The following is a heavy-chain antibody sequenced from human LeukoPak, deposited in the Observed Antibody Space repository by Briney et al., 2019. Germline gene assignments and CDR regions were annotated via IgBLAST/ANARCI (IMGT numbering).Heavy chain of an antibody. J-gene: IGHJ6*03. CDR3: ARAYRYCSGGSCYRGYYYFYMDV. V-gene: IGHV4-4*09. D-gene: IGHD2-15*01. Sequence: SETLSLTSTVSGSSISNYYWSWVRQPPGKGLEWIGYIYTSGSTNYNPSLKSRVTISVDTSENQFSLRLSSVTAADTAVYYCARAYRYCSGGSCYRGYYYFYMDVWGKGTTVTVSS. CDR1: GSSISNYY. CDR2: IYTSGST.